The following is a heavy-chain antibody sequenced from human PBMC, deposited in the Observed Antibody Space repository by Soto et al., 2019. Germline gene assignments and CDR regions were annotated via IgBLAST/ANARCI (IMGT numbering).Heavy chain of an antibody. J-gene: IGHJ4*02. V-gene: IGHV1-3*05. Sequence: QVQLVQSGAEEKKPGASVKVSCKASGYTFTSYAMHWVRQAPGQRLEWMGWINAGNVNTTYSQKFQGRVTITRDTSASTAYMELSRLRSEDTAVYYCARSIVVVTALDYWGQGTLVTVS. CDR3: ARSIVVVTALDY. CDR2: INAGNVNT. D-gene: IGHD2-21*02. CDR1: GYTFTSYA.